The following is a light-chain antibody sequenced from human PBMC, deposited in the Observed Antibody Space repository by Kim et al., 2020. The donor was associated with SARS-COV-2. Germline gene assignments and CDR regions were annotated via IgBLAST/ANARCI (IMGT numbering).Light chain of an antibody. Sequence: GQRVSIAVSGSNSNIGNKYVYWDQQVPGTAPKLLVDDNNRRPSGVPDRFSGSKSGTSATLGITGLRTGDEADYYCGTWDGSPNGVVYGGGTQLTVL. CDR3: GTWDGSPNGVV. CDR2: DNN. J-gene: IGLJ2*01. V-gene: IGLV1-51*01. CDR1: NSNIGNKY.